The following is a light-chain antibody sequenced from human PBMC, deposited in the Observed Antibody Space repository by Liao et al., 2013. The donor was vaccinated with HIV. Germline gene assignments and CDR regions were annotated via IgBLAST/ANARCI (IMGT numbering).Light chain of an antibody. V-gene: IGLV3-1*01. CDR2: QDS. J-gene: IGLJ2*01. CDR1: KLGNKY. Sequence: SYELTQPPSVSVSPGQTASITCSGDKLGNKYVCWYQRRPGLSPELIIYQDSKRPSGIPGRFSGSSSENTGTLTISGTQPMDEADYYCQVWDRDTALFGGGTKLTVL. CDR3: QVWDRDTAL.